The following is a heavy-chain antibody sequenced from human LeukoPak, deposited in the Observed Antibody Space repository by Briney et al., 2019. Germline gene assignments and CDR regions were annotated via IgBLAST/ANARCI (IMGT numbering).Heavy chain of an antibody. V-gene: IGHV4-31*03. Sequence: PSETLSLTCTVSGVSISSSHYYWSWIRQHPGKGLEWIGYIYYSGSTHYNPSLKSRVTISVDTSKNQFSLKLSSVTAADTAVYYCARGYGVVISTPYYYGMDVWGQGTTVTVSS. CDR1: GVSISSSHYY. J-gene: IGHJ6*02. CDR3: ARGYGVVISTPYYYGMDV. CDR2: IYYSGST. D-gene: IGHD3-3*01.